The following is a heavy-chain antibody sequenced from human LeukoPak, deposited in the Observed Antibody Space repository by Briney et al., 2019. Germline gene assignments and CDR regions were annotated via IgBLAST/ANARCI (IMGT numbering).Heavy chain of an antibody. CDR2: INSDGSST. J-gene: IGHJ4*02. D-gene: IGHD6-13*01. CDR1: GFTFSSYW. CDR3: AKDRSVLQQLLRFYFDY. V-gene: IGHV3-74*01. Sequence: PGGSLRLSCAASGFTFSSYWMHWVRQAPGEGLVWVSRINSDGSSTSYADSVKGRFTISRDNAKNTLYLQMNSLRAEDTAVYYCAKDRSVLQQLLRFYFDYWGQGTLVTVSS.